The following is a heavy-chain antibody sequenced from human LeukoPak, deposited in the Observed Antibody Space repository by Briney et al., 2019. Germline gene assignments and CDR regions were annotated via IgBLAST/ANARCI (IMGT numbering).Heavy chain of an antibody. CDR2: LYTAGDT. CDR3: AGGQMFTSGGFES. Sequence: PGGSLRLSCAASGFSVSSKYMSWVRQAPGKGLEWVSVLYTAGDTYYADSVKGRFTISRDNSKNTLSLQMNSLRPDDTALYYCAGGQMFTSGGFESRGQGALVTVSS. J-gene: IGHJ4*02. CDR1: GFSVSSKY. V-gene: IGHV3-53*01. D-gene: IGHD6-19*01.